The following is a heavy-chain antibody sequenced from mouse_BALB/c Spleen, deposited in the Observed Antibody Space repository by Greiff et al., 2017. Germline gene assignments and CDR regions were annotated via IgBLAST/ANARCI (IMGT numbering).Heavy chain of an antibody. CDR2: IDPENGNT. V-gene: IGHV14-1*02. CDR3: ARDAYDYPFAY. J-gene: IGHJ3*01. CDR1: GFNIKDYY. D-gene: IGHD2-4*01. Sequence: EVKLMESGAELVRPGALVKLSCKASGFNIKDYYMHWVKQRPEQGLEWIGWIDPENGNTIYDPKFQGKASITADTSSNTAYLQLSSLTSEDTAIYYCARDAYDYPFAYWGQGTLVTVSA.